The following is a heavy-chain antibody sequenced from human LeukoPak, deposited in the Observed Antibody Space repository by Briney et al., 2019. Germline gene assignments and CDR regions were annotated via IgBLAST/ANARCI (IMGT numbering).Heavy chain of an antibody. Sequence: GGSLRLSCAATGFTFSESWMSWVRQVPGQGLEWVAHINHEGGGVQYVDSVKGRFTISRDNAKGSVYLQMNSLRAEDTAIYHCATYINWVAGDVWGQGTTVIVSS. D-gene: IGHD1-1*01. J-gene: IGHJ6*02. CDR3: ATYINWVAGDV. V-gene: IGHV3-7*01. CDR2: INHEGGGV. CDR1: GFTFSESW.